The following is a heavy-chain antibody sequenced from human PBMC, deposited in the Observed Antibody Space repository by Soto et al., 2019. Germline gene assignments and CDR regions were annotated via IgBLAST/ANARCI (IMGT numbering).Heavy chain of an antibody. CDR3: VRDSGAKLSSS. Sequence: QVQLVQSGAEVKKPGSSVKVSCKASGGTFSSYRINWVRQAPGQGLEWVGGIVPIYRTADYAQKFQGRFTITADESARTSYMELRSLKSQDTAVYYCVRDSGAKLSSSWGKGTLVTVSS. CDR1: GGTFSSYR. CDR2: IVPIYRTA. D-gene: IGHD6-13*01. V-gene: IGHV1-69*01. J-gene: IGHJ4*02.